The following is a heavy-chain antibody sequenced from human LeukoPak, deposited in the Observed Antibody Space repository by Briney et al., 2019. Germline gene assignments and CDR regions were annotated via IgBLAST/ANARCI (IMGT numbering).Heavy chain of an antibody. J-gene: IGHJ1*01. CDR3: AGGDPYSSSWYSEYFQH. Sequence: GASVKVSCKASGYTFTSYGISWLRQAPGQGLEWMGWISAYNGNTNYAQKLQGRVTMTTDTSTSTAYMELRSLRSDDTAVYYCAGGDPYSSSWYSEYFQHWGQGTLVTVSS. CDR2: ISAYNGNT. V-gene: IGHV1-18*04. CDR1: GYTFTSYG. D-gene: IGHD6-13*01.